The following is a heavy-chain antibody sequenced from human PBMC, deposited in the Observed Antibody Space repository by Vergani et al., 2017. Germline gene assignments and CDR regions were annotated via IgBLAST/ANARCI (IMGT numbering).Heavy chain of an antibody. D-gene: IGHD7-27*01. CDR2: ISSSGSTI. V-gene: IGHV3-48*03. J-gene: IGHJ3*02. CDR3: ASILGRAFDI. CDR1: GFTFSSYE. Sequence: EVQLVESGGGLVQPGGSLRLSCAASGFTFSSYEMNWVRQAPGKGLEWVSYISSSGSTIYHADSVKGRFTISRDNAKNSLYLQMNSLRAEDTAVYYCASILGRAFDIWGQGTMVTVSS.